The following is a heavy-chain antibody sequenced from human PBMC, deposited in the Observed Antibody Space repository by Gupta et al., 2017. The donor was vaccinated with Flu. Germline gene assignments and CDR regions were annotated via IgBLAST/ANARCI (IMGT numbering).Heavy chain of an antibody. J-gene: IGHJ5*01. D-gene: IGHD3-3*01. CDR1: GFIFSTYI. CDR3: ATLRSPYYDFWTNYYDWFAS. CDR2: IANDGSKR. Sequence: QVQLVESGGGVVQPGTSLRLSCAASGFIFSTYIMSWVRQAPGKGLEWVAIIANDGSKRYYADSVKGRSTISRDNSKNTLFLQLNSLGVEDTAVYYCATLRSPYYDFWTNYYDWFASWGQGTLVSVSS. V-gene: IGHV3-30-3*01.